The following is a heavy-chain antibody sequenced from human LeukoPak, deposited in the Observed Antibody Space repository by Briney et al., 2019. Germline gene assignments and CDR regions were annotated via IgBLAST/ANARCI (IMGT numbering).Heavy chain of an antibody. Sequence: PSETLSLTCAVYGGSFSGYYWSWIRQPPGKGLEWIGEINHSGSTNYNPSLKSRVTISVGTSKNQFSLKLSSVTAADTAVYYCASRTMVRGPRDYWGQGTLVTVSS. D-gene: IGHD3-10*01. V-gene: IGHV4-34*01. J-gene: IGHJ4*02. CDR3: ASRTMVRGPRDY. CDR1: GGSFSGYY. CDR2: INHSGST.